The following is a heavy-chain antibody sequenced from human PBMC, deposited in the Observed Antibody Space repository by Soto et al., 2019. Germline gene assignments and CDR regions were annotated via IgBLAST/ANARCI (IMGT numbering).Heavy chain of an antibody. Sequence: ASVKVSCKASGYTFSDYYIHWVRQAPGQGLEWMGFIFPNSVGSTTSAPQFEGRVTMTRDSSISTAYLELSGLTSEDTGVYYCAKDEGGIFDSWGQGTQVTVSS. J-gene: IGHJ4*01. CDR2: IFPNSVGST. CDR1: GYTFSDYY. V-gene: IGHV1-2*02. D-gene: IGHD3-16*01. CDR3: AKDEGGIFDS.